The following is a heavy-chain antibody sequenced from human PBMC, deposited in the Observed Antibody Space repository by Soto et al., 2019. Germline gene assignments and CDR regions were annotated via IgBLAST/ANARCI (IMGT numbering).Heavy chain of an antibody. V-gene: IGHV3-33*01. CDR3: ARVDNWNDVFYYYMDV. D-gene: IGHD1-1*01. J-gene: IGHJ6*03. CDR2: IWYDGSNK. Sequence: GGSLRLSCAASGFTFSSYGMHWVRQAPGKGLEWVAVIWYDGSNKYYADSVKGRFTISRDNSKNTLYLQMNSLRAEDTAVYYCARVDNWNDVFYYYMDVWGKGTTVTVSS. CDR1: GFTFSSYG.